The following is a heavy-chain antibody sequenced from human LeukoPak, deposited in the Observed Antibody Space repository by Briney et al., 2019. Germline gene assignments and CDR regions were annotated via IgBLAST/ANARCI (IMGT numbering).Heavy chain of an antibody. J-gene: IGHJ4*02. Sequence: ASVKVSCKASGGTFSSYAISWVRQAPGQGLEWMGGISTSKGNTNYAQKFQGRVAVTRDTSTATVYMELRSLRSDDTAVYYCAREVTRWLDFWGKGTPVTVSS. CDR3: AREVTRWLDF. CDR1: GGTFSSYA. D-gene: IGHD5-24*01. CDR2: ISTSKGNT. V-gene: IGHV1-18*01.